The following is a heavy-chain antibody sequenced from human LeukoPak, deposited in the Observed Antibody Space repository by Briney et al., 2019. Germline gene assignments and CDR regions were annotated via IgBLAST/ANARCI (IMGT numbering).Heavy chain of an antibody. Sequence: GGAPRLSCGGSGFTFRTYPLNLGRPAPGKRGGGVTVISYDGNNKYYADSVQGRFTISRDNSKNTVYLQMVSLRTEDTAVYYCTRGVGRDSWYFDYWGQGTLVTVSS. CDR3: TRGVGRDSWYFDY. J-gene: IGHJ4*02. CDR1: GFTFRTYP. D-gene: IGHD6-13*01. V-gene: IGHV3-30-3*01. CDR2: ISYDGNNK.